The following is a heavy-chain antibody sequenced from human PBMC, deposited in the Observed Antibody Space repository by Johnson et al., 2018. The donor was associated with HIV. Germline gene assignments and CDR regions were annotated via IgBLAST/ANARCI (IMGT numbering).Heavy chain of an antibody. CDR3: ARYSGSYLPDAFDI. D-gene: IGHD1-26*01. J-gene: IGHJ3*02. Sequence: VQLVESGGGLVQPGGSLRLSCAASGFTFSRYWMSWVRQAPGKGLEWVANIKQDGSEKYYVDSVKGRFTNSRDNAKNSLYLQMNSLRAEDTAVYYCARYSGSYLPDAFDIWGQGTMVTVSS. CDR2: IKQDGSEK. CDR1: GFTFSRYW. V-gene: IGHV3-7*01.